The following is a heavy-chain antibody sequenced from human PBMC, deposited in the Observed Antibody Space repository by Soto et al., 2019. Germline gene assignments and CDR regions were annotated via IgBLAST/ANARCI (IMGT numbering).Heavy chain of an antibody. CDR1: GFTFSTYA. V-gene: IGHV3-23*01. Sequence: GGSLRLSCAASGFTFSTYAINWVRQAPGRGLEWVSSISGSGDSIYYADSVKGRFTISRDNSKSTLYLQMNSLRAEDTAIYYWGKGSNSSRYGSDYWGQGTPVTVSS. CDR2: ISGSGDSI. J-gene: IGHJ4*03. CDR3: GKGSNSSRYGSDY. D-gene: IGHD6-13*01.